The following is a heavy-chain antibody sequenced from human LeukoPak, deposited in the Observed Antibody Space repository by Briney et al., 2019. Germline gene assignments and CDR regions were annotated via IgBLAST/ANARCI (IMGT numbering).Heavy chain of an antibody. CDR3: ARYSSGYYYGMDV. CDR2: IKQDGSEK. V-gene: IGHV3-7*01. J-gene: IGHJ6*02. CDR1: GFTFSSYS. D-gene: IGHD5-18*01. Sequence: GGSLRLSCAASGFTFSSYSMNWVRQAPGKGLEWVANIKQDGSEKYYVDSVKGRFTISRDNAKNSLYLQMNSLRAEDTAVYYCARYSSGYYYGMDVWGQGTTVTVSS.